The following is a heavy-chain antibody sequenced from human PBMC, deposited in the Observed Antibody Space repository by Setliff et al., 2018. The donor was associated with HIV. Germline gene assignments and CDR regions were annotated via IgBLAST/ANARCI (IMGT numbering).Heavy chain of an antibody. V-gene: IGHV4-34*01. CDR1: NGSFSGHY. CDR3: ARPGSSSYYYAMDV. CDR2: INHSGSP. Sequence: SETLSLTCVVYNGSFSGHYWSWIRQPPGKGLEWIGEINHSGSPNYNSSLKSRVTISLDTSKNLFSLRLRSVTAADTGVYYCARPGSSSYYYAMDVWGLGTTVTVSS. D-gene: IGHD3-10*01. J-gene: IGHJ6*02.